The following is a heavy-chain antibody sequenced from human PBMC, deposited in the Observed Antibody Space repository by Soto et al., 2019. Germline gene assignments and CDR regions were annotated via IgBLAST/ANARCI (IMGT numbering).Heavy chain of an antibody. CDR2: ISTSSNYI. CDR3: ARGSGWELLRDFHY. V-gene: IGHV3-21*01. CDR1: GFTFSSYS. Sequence: EVQLVESGGGLVKPGGSLRLSCAASGFTFSSYSMNWVRQAPGKGLEWVSSISTSSNYIYYADSVKGRFTISRDNAKNSLYLQMTSLRAEATAVYYCARGSGWELLRDFHYWGQGTLVTVSS. J-gene: IGHJ4*02. D-gene: IGHD1-26*01.